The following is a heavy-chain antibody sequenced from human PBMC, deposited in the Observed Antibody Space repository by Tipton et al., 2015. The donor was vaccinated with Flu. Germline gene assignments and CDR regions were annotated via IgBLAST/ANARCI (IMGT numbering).Heavy chain of an antibody. D-gene: IGHD3-10*01. CDR3: ARAIASVGST. CDR1: EFIFSTSW. Sequence: SLRLSCAASEFIFSTSWMHWVRQGPGKGLEWVANINQGGSKEYYVDSVKGRFSISRDNARNSVYLQMTSLRVEDMAVYYCARAIASVGSTWGQGTMVIVSS. V-gene: IGHV3-7*03. CDR2: INQGGSKE. J-gene: IGHJ3*01.